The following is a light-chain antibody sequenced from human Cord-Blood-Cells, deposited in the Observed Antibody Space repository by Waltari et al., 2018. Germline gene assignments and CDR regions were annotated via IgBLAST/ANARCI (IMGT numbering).Light chain of an antibody. V-gene: IGKV1-39*01. J-gene: IGKJ3*01. CDR3: QQSYSTPFT. CDR1: QSISSY. CDR2: AAS. Sequence: IQMTQSPSSLSASVGDRVTITCRPSQSISSYLNWYQQKPGKAPKLLIYAASSLQSGVPSRFSGSGSGTDFTLTISSLQPEDFATYYCQQSYSTPFTFGPGTKVDIK.